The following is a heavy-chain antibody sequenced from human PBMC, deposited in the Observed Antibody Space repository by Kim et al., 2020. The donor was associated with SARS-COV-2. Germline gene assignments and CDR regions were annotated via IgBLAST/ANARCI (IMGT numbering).Heavy chain of an antibody. V-gene: IGHV1-69*13. CDR1: GGTFNSYA. CDR3: ARDGDYYDSSGYYDY. CDR2: IIPIFGTA. Sequence: SVKVSCKASGGTFNSYAISWVRQAPGQGLEWMGGIIPIFGTANYAQKFQGRVTITADESTSTAYMELSSLRSEDTAVYYCARDGDYYDSSGYYDYWGQGTLVTVSS. J-gene: IGHJ4*02. D-gene: IGHD3-22*01.